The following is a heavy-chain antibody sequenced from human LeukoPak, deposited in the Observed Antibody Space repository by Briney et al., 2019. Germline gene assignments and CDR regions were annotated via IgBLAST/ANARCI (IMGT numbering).Heavy chain of an antibody. CDR1: GGTFSSYA. Sequence: GASVKVSCKASGGTFSSYAISWVRQAPGQGLEWMGWINPNSGGTNYAQKFQGRVTMTRDTSISTAYMELSRLRSDDTAVYYCARVPGRSREVDYWGQGTLVTVSS. V-gene: IGHV1-2*02. J-gene: IGHJ4*02. CDR2: INPNSGGT. CDR3: ARVPGRSREVDY. D-gene: IGHD1-26*01.